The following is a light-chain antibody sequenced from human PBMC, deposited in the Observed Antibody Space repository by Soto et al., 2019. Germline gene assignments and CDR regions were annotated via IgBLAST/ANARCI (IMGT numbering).Light chain of an antibody. J-gene: IGKJ3*01. V-gene: IGKV1-5*01. CDR3: QQYSSYPFT. CDR2: DVS. Sequence: DIHMTQSPSTLSASVGDRVTITCRASQSISEWLTWYQQKPGRAPQLLIYDVSSLESGVPSRFSGSGSETEFTLNISSLQPDDFATYYCQQYSSYPFTFGPGTKVDIK. CDR1: QSISEW.